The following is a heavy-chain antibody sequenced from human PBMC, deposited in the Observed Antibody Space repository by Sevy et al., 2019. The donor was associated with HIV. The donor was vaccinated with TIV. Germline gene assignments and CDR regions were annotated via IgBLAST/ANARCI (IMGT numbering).Heavy chain of an antibody. J-gene: IGHJ3*02. CDR1: EFTFSSYS. V-gene: IGHV3-21*01. Sequence: GGSLRLSCATSEFTFSSYSMNWVRQAPGNGLEWVSSISGGGTYIYYADSVKGRFTISVDNAKNSLSLQMNSLRAEDTAVYYCARGTHDYGDYDRDAFDIWGQGTMVTVSS. D-gene: IGHD4-17*01. CDR3: ARGTHDYGDYDRDAFDI. CDR2: ISGGGTYI.